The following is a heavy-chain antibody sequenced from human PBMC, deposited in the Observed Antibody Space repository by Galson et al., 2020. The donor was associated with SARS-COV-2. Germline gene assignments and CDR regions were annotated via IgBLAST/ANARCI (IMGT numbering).Heavy chain of an antibody. CDR1: GDSIITRSYY. D-gene: IGHD1-26*01. V-gene: IGHV4-39*01. CDR3: ARRGESVGWVY. J-gene: IGHJ4*02. CDR2: IIYTGSS. Sequence: SETLSLTCTVSGDSIITRSYYWGWIRQPPGQGLERIGRIIYTGSSSYNPSLQSRVTISVDTSKNQFSLKLSSVTAGDTAVYYCARRGESVGWVYWGQGTLVTVSS.